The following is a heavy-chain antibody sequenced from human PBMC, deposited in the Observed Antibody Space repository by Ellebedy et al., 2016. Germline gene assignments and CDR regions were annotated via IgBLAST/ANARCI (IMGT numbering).Heavy chain of an antibody. CDR1: GGSFSGYY. Sequence: SETLSLXCAVYGGSFSGYYWSWIRQPPGKGLEWIGEINHSGSTNYNPSLKSRVTISVDTSKNQFSLKLSSVTAADTAVYYCARTGIQLWSKGDYFDYWGQGTLVTVSS. CDR3: ARTGIQLWSKGDYFDY. J-gene: IGHJ4*02. CDR2: INHSGST. V-gene: IGHV4-34*01. D-gene: IGHD5-18*01.